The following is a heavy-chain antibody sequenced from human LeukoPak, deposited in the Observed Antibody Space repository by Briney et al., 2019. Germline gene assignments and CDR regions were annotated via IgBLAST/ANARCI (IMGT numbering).Heavy chain of an antibody. CDR3: TTRVVTTNDY. D-gene: IGHD2-21*02. CDR2: IKTTREGGTT. J-gene: IGHJ4*02. Sequence: GGSLRLSCAASGFTFSNAWMNWVRQAPGKGLEWVGRIKTTREGGTTDCAAPMRGRFTISRDDPKNTLYLQMDSLKTEDTAVYYCTTRVVTTNDYWGQGTLVTVSS. V-gene: IGHV3-15*01. CDR1: GFTFSNAW.